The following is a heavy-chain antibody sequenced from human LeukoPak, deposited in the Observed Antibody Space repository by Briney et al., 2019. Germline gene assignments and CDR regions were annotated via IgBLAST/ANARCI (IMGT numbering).Heavy chain of an antibody. J-gene: IGHJ5*02. D-gene: IGHD4-17*01. CDR3: AKDIGRYGDFVGWFDP. Sequence: GGSLRLSCVASGFTFDDYAMHWVRQAPGKGLEWVSGISWNSGNIAYGDSVKGRFTISRDNAKNSLFLQMNNLRPEDTAFYYCAKDIGRYGDFVGWFDPWGHGTLVTVSS. CDR1: GFTFDDYA. V-gene: IGHV3-9*01. CDR2: ISWNSGNI.